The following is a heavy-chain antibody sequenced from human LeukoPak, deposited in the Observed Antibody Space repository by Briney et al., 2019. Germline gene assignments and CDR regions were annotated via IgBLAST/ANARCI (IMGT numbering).Heavy chain of an antibody. V-gene: IGHV3-23*01. Sequence: GGSLRLSCAASGFTFSSYAMSWVRRAPGKGLEWVSAISGSGGSTYYADSVKGRFTISRDNAKNSLYLQMDSLRAEDTAVYYCARDPSAFAGYFDYWGRGTLVTVSS. CDR3: ARDPSAFAGYFDY. D-gene: IGHD3-10*01. CDR1: GFTFSSYA. J-gene: IGHJ4*02. CDR2: ISGSGGST.